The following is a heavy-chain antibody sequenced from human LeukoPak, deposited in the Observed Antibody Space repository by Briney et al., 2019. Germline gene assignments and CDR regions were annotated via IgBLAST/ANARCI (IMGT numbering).Heavy chain of an antibody. CDR1: GGSISSYC. CDR2: IYYSGST. V-gene: IGHV4-59*01. J-gene: IGHJ6*02. D-gene: IGHD3-10*01. CDR3: ASLYYYGSGSYVEDV. Sequence: SETLSLTCTVSGGSISSYCWSWIRQPPGKGLEWIGYIYYSGSTNYNPSLKSRVTISVGTSKNQFSLKLSSVTAADTAVYYCASLYYYGSGSYVEDVWGQGTTVTVSS.